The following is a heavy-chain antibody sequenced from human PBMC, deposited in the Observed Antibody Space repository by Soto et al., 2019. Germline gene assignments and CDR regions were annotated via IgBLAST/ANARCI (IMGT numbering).Heavy chain of an antibody. J-gene: IGHJ6*02. D-gene: IGHD2-15*01. Sequence: QVQLVESGGGVVQPGRSLILSCAASGFTFSSYGMHWVRQAPGKGLEGVAVIWHDGSNKYYAASEKGRFTISRDNSKNTLYLQMNSLRAEDTAVYYCASEYCSGGSCYYYGMDVWGQETTVTVSS. CDR1: GFTFSSYG. CDR2: IWHDGSNK. V-gene: IGHV3-33*01. CDR3: ASEYCSGGSCYYYGMDV.